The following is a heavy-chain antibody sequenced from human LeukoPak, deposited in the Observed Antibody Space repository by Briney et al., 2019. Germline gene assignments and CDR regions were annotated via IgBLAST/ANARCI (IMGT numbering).Heavy chain of an antibody. CDR2: VSAGGGST. D-gene: IGHD6-13*01. CDR1: RFTFSNYA. V-gene: IGHV3-23*01. CDR3: AKDSPPAADGH. Sequence: GGSLRLSCAASRFTFSNYAMNWVRQAPGKGLEWVSTVSAGGGSTYYADSAKGRFTISRDNSKNTLYLQMNSLRAEDTAVYYCAKDSPPAADGHWGQGTLVTVSS. J-gene: IGHJ4*02.